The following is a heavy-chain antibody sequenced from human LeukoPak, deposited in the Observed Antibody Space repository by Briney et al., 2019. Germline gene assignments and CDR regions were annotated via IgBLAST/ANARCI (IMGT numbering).Heavy chain of an antibody. D-gene: IGHD3-10*01. Sequence: PSETLSLTCTVSGGSISSGGYYMSWVRQAPGKGLECVSVLYSDGDTYYADSVKGRFTISRDNSKNTLYLQMNSLRTEDTAVYYCARGVGGRRLLWFGELPTNYYYGMDVWGQGTTVTVSS. CDR3: ARGVGGRRLLWFGELPTNYYYGMDV. CDR1: GGSISSGGYY. J-gene: IGHJ6*02. CDR2: LYSDGDT. V-gene: IGHV3-66*02.